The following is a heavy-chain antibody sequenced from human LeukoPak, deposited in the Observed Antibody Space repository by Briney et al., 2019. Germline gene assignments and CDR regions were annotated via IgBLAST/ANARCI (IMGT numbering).Heavy chain of an antibody. CDR3: VKGSSGWYYEY. J-gene: IGHJ4*02. Sequence: PGGSLRLSCAASGFTFSSYEMNWVRQAPGKGLEWVSYISGSGNIIYYADSVKGRFTISRDDSKNTLHLQMNNLRVDDTAEYYCVKGSSGWYYEYWGQGTQVTVSS. CDR2: ISGSGNII. D-gene: IGHD3-22*01. CDR1: GFTFSSYE. V-gene: IGHV3-48*03.